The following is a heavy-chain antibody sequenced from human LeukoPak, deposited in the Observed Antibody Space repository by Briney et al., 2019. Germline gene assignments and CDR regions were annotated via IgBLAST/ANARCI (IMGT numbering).Heavy chain of an antibody. D-gene: IGHD2-8*01. CDR1: GFISSSFA. CDR3: AKSPSGLGLNGYLDL. CDR2: LSGGGGST. Sequence: PGGSLRLSCAASGFISSSFAMSWVRQAPGKGLEWVSALSGGGGSTFYTDSVKGRFTISRDNSKNTLYLQMSSLRAEDTAVYFCAKSPSGLGLNGYLDLWGRGTLVTVSS. V-gene: IGHV3-23*01. J-gene: IGHJ2*01.